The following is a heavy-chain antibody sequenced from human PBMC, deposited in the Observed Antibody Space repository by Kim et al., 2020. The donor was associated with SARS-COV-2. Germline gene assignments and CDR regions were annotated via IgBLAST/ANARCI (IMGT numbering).Heavy chain of an antibody. J-gene: IGHJ5*02. Sequence: GGSLRLSCAASGFTFSTYTMAWVRQAPGKGLQWVSYITGNSDVIYYADVVKGRFTISRDNVKKSLYLQMNSLRDEDTAVYFCAREVSSSPVISWFYPWGRETLVTVSS. D-gene: IGHD6-13*01. CDR2: ITGNSDVI. CDR1: GFTFSTYT. CDR3: AREVSSSPVISWFYP. V-gene: IGHV3-48*02.